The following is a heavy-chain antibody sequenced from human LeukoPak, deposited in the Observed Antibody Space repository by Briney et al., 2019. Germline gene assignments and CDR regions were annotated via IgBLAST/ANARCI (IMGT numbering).Heavy chain of an antibody. Sequence: GGSLRLSCAASGFTFSNYAMHWVRQAPGKGLEWLAFIRIDGSSKNYADFVKGRFSISRDNSKNTLYLQMNSLRAEDTAVYYCARDQAGSGHYADYWGQGTLVTVSS. D-gene: IGHD3-10*01. CDR3: ARDQAGSGHYADY. V-gene: IGHV3-30*02. CDR1: GFTFSNYA. J-gene: IGHJ4*02. CDR2: IRIDGSSK.